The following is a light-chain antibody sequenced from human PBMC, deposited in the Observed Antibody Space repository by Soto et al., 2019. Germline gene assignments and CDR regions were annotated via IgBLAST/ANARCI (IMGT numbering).Light chain of an antibody. CDR3: QQYDNLSVT. V-gene: IGKV1-33*01. J-gene: IGKJ4*01. CDR1: QDIINY. CDR2: DAF. Sequence: DIQMTQSPSSLSASVGDRVTITCQASQDIINYLNWFQQKPGEAPKLLIFDAFKLETGVPSRFSGSGSGTDFTPTISSLQPEDIATYYCQQYDNLSVTFGGGTKVDVK.